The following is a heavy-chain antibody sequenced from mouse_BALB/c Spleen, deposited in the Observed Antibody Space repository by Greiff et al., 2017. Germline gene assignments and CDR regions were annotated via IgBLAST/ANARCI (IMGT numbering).Heavy chain of an antibody. Sequence: QVQLQQPGAELVRPGASVKLSCKASGYTFTSYWINWVKQRPGQGLEWIGNIYPSDSYTNYNQKFKDKATLTVDKSSSPAYMQLSSPTSEDSAVYYCTRSRYDGYFDVWGAGTTVTVSS. CDR2: IYPSDSYT. V-gene: IGHV1-69*02. CDR1: GYTFTSYW. J-gene: IGHJ1*01. D-gene: IGHD2-14*01. CDR3: TRSRYDGYFDV.